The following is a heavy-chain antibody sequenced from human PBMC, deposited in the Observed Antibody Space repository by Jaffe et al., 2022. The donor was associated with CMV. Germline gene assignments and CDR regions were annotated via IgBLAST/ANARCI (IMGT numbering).Heavy chain of an antibody. CDR3: ARISLDWQWPSLYYFDY. CDR1: GFSLSTSGMC. V-gene: IGHV2-70*01. CDR2: IDWDDDK. J-gene: IGHJ4*02. Sequence: QVTLRESGPALVKPTQTLTLTCTFSGFSLSTSGMCVSWIRQPPGKALEWLALIDWDDDKYYSTSLKTRLTISKDTSKNQVVLTMTNMDPVDTATYYCARISLDWQWPSLYYFDYWGQGTLVTVSS. D-gene: IGHD6-19*01.